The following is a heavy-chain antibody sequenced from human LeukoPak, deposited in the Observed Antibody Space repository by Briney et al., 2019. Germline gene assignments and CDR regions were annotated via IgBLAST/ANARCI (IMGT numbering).Heavy chain of an antibody. V-gene: IGHV4-39*01. Sequence: PSETLSLTCTVSGGSINSHSYYWGWIRQPPGKGLEWIGSVYYDGTSYSNPSLKSRVAVFVDTSWDQFSLDLSFVTAADTALYYCVRHISTNTGYFDSCGQGTLVSVSS. D-gene: IGHD5-24*01. CDR2: VYYDGTS. CDR3: VRHISTNTGYFDS. J-gene: IGHJ4*02. CDR1: GGSINSHSYY.